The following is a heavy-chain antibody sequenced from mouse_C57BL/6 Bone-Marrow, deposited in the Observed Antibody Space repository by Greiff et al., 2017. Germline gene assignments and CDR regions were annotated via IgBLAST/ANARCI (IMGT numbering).Heavy chain of an antibody. J-gene: IGHJ1*03. CDR3: ATEFYYYGSSYWYFDV. CDR1: GYTFTSYW. V-gene: IGHV1-69*01. Sequence: QVQLQQPGAELVMPGASVKLSCKASGYTFTSYWMHWVKQRPGQGLEWIGEIDPSDSYTNYNQKFKGKSTLTVDKSSSTAYMQLSSLTSEDSAVYYCATEFYYYGSSYWYFDVWGTGTTVTGSS. D-gene: IGHD1-1*01. CDR2: IDPSDSYT.